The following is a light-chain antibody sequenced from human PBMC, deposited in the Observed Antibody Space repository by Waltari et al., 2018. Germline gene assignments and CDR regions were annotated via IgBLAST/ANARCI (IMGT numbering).Light chain of an antibody. Sequence: QSVLTQPPSVSEAPRQRVTISCSGSSSNTGTNAVNWYQQRPGTAPKLLIYYGDLRPSGVSDRFSDSKSGTSASLAISGLQSEDEADYYCAAWDDSLNGYVFGTGTKVTVL. J-gene: IGLJ1*01. V-gene: IGLV1-36*01. CDR1: SSNTGTNA. CDR2: YGD. CDR3: AAWDDSLNGYV.